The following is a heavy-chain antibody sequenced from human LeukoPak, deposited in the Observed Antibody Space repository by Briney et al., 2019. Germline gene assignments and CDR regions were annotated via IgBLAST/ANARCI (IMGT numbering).Heavy chain of an antibody. CDR3: ARAECSGGSCYIGV. D-gene: IGHD2-15*01. CDR2: IYYSGST. Sequence: PSETLSLTCTVSGGSISSYYWSWIRQPPGKGLEWIGYIYYSGSTNYNPSLKSRVTISVDTSKNQFSLKLSSVTAADTAVYYCARAECSGGSCYIGVWGQGTLVTVSS. J-gene: IGHJ4*02. V-gene: IGHV4-59*08. CDR1: GGSISSYY.